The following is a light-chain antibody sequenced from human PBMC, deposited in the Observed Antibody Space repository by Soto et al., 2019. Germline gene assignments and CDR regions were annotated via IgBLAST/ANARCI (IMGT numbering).Light chain of an antibody. Sequence: QSALTQPASVSGSPGQSITISCTGTSSDVGGYNYVSWYQHHPGKAPKLIIYEVSNRPSGVSIRFSGSKSGNTASLATSGLQAEDEADYFCSSFTGTNTLRMFGGGTKLTVL. V-gene: IGLV2-14*01. CDR1: SSDVGGYNY. CDR3: SSFTGTNTLRM. J-gene: IGLJ3*02. CDR2: EVS.